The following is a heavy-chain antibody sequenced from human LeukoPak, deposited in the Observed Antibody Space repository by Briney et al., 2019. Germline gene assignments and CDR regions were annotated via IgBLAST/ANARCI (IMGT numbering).Heavy chain of an antibody. V-gene: IGHV5-51*01. CDR2: IYPADSDT. J-gene: IGHJ4*02. D-gene: IGHD3-22*01. CDR3: ARHSLESSGYYSNFNL. CDR1: GYRFTSYW. Sequence: GEPLQISCKCSGYRFTSYWIAWVRQMPGKGLEWMGIIYPADSDTRYSPSFQGQVTISVDKSISTAYLQWSSLKASDTAMYYCARHSLESSGYYSNFNLWGQGSLVTVS.